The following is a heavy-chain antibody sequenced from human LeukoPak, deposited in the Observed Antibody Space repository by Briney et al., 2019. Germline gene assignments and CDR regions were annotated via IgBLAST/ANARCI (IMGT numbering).Heavy chain of an antibody. CDR2: INSDGSST. CDR3: ARDPGLGYCSSTSCYNDAFDI. J-gene: IGHJ3*02. V-gene: IGHV3-74*01. Sequence: GGSLRLSCAASGFTFSSYWMHWVRQAPGKGLVWVSRINSDGSSTSYADSVKGRFTISRDNSKNTLYLQMNSLRAEDTAVYYCARDPGLGYCSSTSCYNDAFDIWGQGTMVTVSS. D-gene: IGHD2-2*02. CDR1: GFTFSSYW.